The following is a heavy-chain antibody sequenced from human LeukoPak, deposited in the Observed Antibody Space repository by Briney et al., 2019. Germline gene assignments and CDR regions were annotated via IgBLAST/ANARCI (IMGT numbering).Heavy chain of an antibody. CDR3: AKSRLDYSGSREVDY. V-gene: IGHV3-23*01. D-gene: IGHD1-26*01. CDR2: ISGSGGST. Sequence: QSGGSLRLSCAASGFIFSSYAMSWVRQAPGKGLEWVSAISGSGGSTYYADSVKGRSTISRDNSKNTLYLQMNSLRAEDTAVYYCAKSRLDYSGSREVDYWGQGTLVTVSS. J-gene: IGHJ4*02. CDR1: GFIFSSYA.